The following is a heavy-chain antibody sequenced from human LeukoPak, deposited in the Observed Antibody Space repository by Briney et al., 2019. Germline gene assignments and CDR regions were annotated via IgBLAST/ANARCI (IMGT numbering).Heavy chain of an antibody. Sequence: SQTLSLTCAVSGGSISSSSYYWGWIRQPPGKGLEWIGSIYYSGSTYYNPSLKSRVTISVDTSKNQFSLKLSSVTAADTAVYYCASRWLQLKYFDYWGQGTLVTVSS. D-gene: IGHD5-24*01. V-gene: IGHV4-39*01. CDR3: ASRWLQLKYFDY. J-gene: IGHJ4*02. CDR2: IYYSGST. CDR1: GGSISSSSYY.